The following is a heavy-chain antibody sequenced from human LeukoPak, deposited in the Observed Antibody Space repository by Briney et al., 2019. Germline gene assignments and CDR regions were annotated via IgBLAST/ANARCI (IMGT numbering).Heavy chain of an antibody. CDR1: GFTFSSYA. CDR3: ATPPSATYLGYFDY. Sequence: GGSLRLSCAASGFTFSSYAMSWVRQAPGKGLEWVSAISGSGGSTYYADSVKGRFTISRDNSKNTPYLQMNSLRAEDTAVYYCATPPSATYLGYFDYWGQGTLVTVSS. CDR2: ISGSGGST. V-gene: IGHV3-23*01. J-gene: IGHJ4*02. D-gene: IGHD7-27*01.